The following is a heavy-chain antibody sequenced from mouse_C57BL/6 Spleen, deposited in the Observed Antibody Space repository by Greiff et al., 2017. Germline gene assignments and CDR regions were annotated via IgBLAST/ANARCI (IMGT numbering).Heavy chain of an antibody. CDR2: ISDGGSYT. Sequence: EVQRVESGGGLVKPGGSLKLSCAASGFTFSSYAMSWVRQTPEKRLEWVATISDGGSYTYYPDNVKGRFTISRDNAKNNLYLQMSHLKSEDTAMYYCARDKVGFAYWGQWTLVTVSA. CDR3: ARDKVGFAY. V-gene: IGHV5-4*01. D-gene: IGHD1-3*01. J-gene: IGHJ3*01. CDR1: GFTFSSYA.